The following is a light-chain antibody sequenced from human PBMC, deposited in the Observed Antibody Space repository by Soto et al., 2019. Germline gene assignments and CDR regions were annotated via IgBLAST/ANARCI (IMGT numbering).Light chain of an antibody. CDR1: SSDVGGYNY. CDR3: SSYTSSSPRV. Sequence: QSALTQPASVSGSPGQSITISCTGTSSDVGGYNYVSWYQLHPGKAPKLMIYDVSNRPSGVSNRFSGSKSGNTASLTISGLQAEDEADFYCSSYTSSSPRVFGTGTKLTVL. V-gene: IGLV2-14*01. J-gene: IGLJ1*01. CDR2: DVS.